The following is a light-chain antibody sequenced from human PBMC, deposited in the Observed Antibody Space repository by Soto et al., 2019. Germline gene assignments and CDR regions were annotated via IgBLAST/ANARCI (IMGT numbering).Light chain of an antibody. CDR1: QSLLHSNGYNY. Sequence: DIVMTQSPLSLPVTPGEPASISCRSSQSLLHSNGYNYLDWYLQKPGQSPQLLIYWGSNRASGGPDRFRGSGSDRDFTLKSRRVDAEDVGVYYCMQALHTPWTFGQGTKVEIK. CDR3: MQALHTPWT. J-gene: IGKJ1*01. V-gene: IGKV2-28*01. CDR2: WGS.